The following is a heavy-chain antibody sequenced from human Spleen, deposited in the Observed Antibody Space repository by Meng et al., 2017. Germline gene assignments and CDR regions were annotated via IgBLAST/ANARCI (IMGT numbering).Heavy chain of an antibody. CDR1: GYTFTSYA. CDR2: ITPGSGNT. J-gene: IGHJ5*02. D-gene: IGHD6-19*01. Sequence: QVQLVQSGAEVKKPRSSVKVSCQASGYTFTSYAIHWVRQAPGQSLEWMGWITPGSGNTKYSQKFQGRVTITADTSASTAYMELSTLRSEDTAVYYCARDFTSGSSGDPWGQGTLVTVSS. V-gene: IGHV1-3*01. CDR3: ARDFTSGSSGDP.